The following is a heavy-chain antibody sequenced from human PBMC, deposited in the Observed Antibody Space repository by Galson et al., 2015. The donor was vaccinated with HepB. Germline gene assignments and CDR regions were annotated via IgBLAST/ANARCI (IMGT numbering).Heavy chain of an antibody. V-gene: IGHV3-30*18. CDR2: ISYDGSNK. CDR1: GSTFSSYG. CDR3: AKDDQLAGIIDY. J-gene: IGHJ4*02. Sequence: SLRLSCAASGSTFSSYGMHWVRQAPGKGLEWVAVISYDGSNKYYADSVKGRFTISRDNSKNTLYLQMNSLRAEDTAVYYCAKDDQLAGIIDYWGQGTLVTVSS. D-gene: IGHD3-10*01.